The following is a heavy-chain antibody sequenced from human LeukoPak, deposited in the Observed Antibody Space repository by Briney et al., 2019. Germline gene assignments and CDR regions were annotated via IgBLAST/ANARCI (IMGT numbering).Heavy chain of an antibody. CDR3: ARGLWFGELLFGP. Sequence: PSETLSLTCAVYGGSFSGYYWSWIRQPPGKGLEWIGEINHSGSTNYNPSLKSRVTISVDTSKDQFSLKLSSVTAADTAVYYCARGLWFGELLFGPWGQGTLVTVSS. CDR1: GGSFSGYY. J-gene: IGHJ5*02. V-gene: IGHV4-34*01. CDR2: INHSGST. D-gene: IGHD3-10*01.